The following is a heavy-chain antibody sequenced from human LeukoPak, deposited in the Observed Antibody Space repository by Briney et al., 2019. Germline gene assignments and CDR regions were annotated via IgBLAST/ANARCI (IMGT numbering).Heavy chain of an antibody. CDR3: ASGENSSSWPYYFDY. CDR1: GGSISSYY. CDR2: IYYSGST. Sequence: SETLSLTCTVSGGSISSYYWSWIRQPPGKGLEWIGYIYYSGSTNYNPSLKSRVTISVDTSKNQFSLKLSSVTAADTAVYYCASGENSSSWPYYFDYWGQGTLVTVSS. V-gene: IGHV4-59*08. D-gene: IGHD6-13*01. J-gene: IGHJ4*02.